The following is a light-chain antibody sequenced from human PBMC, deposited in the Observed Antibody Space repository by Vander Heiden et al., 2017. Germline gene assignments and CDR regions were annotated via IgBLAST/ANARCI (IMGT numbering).Light chain of an antibody. CDR1: QDISNY. Sequence: DIQMTQSPSSLSSSLGDRVTITCRASQDISNYLNWYQQKPGKAPKLLIYDASNLETGVPARFSGSGSGTDFTFTISSLQPEDIATYYCQQYDNLPYTFGKGTKLEIK. CDR2: DAS. J-gene: IGKJ2*01. CDR3: QQYDNLPYT. V-gene: IGKV1-33*01.